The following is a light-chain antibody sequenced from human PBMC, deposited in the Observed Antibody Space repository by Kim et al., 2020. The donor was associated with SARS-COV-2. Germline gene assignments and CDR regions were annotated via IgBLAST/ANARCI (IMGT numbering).Light chain of an antibody. V-gene: IGLV1-51*01. Sequence: GEKVTISCSGSSANLGKRRVSWYQQLPGTAPKYLIYDNDERRPGIPDRFSGSKSGTSATLGITGLQTGDEADYYCGTWDDSLSAWVFGGGTKVTVL. CDR3: GTWDDSLSAWV. CDR2: DND. J-gene: IGLJ3*02. CDR1: SANLGKRR.